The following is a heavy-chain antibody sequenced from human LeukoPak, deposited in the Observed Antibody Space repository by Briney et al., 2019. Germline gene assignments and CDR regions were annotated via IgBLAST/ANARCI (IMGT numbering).Heavy chain of an antibody. J-gene: IGHJ6*03. CDR1: GYSLTELS. CDR3: MSAFYMDV. Sequence: ASVKVSYKVSGYSLTELSINWVRQPPGEGLEWMGGFHPEGGETIHAQKFQGRVTMTADTSTDTAYMELSSLTSDDTAVYYCMSAFYMDVWGEGTTVTVSS. D-gene: IGHD5/OR15-5a*01. CDR2: FHPEGGET. V-gene: IGHV1-24*01.